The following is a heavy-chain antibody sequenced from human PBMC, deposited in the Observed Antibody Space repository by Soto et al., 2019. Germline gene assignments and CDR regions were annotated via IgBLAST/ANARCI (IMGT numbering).Heavy chain of an antibody. V-gene: IGHV4-59*01. CDR2: IYYSGST. CDR3: ATTVNWALDY. J-gene: IGHJ4*02. CDR1: GGSISSYY. Sequence: SETQSLTCTVSGGSISSYYLSWIRQPPGKGLEWIGYIYYSGSTNYNPSLKSRVTISVDTSKNQFSLKLSSVTAADTAVYYCATTVNWALDYWGQGTLVTVSS. D-gene: IGHD7-27*01.